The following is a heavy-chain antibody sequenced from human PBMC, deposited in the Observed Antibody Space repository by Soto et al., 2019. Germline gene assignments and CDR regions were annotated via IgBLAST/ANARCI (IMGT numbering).Heavy chain of an antibody. CDR1: GFTFSSYE. V-gene: IGHV3-48*03. CDR2: ISSSGSTI. Sequence: EVQLVESGGGLVQPGGSLRLSCAASGFTFSSYEMNWVRQAPGKGLEWVSYISSSGSTIYYADSVKGRFTISRDNAKNSLYLQMNSLRAEDTAVYYCSRDANWFDPWGQGTLVTVSS. CDR3: SRDANWFDP. J-gene: IGHJ5*02.